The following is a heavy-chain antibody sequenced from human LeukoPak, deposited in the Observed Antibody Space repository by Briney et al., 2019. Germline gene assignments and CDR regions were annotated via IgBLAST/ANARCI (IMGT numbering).Heavy chain of an antibody. V-gene: IGHV3-64*01. J-gene: IGHJ3*02. CDR3: ARDVVVTAISAFDI. Sequence: PGGSLRLSCAASGFSFSSYTMHWVRQAPGKGLEYVSAISSNGGSTYYANSVKGRFTISRDNSKNTLYLQMGSLRAEDMAVYYCARDVVVTAISAFDIWGQGTMVTVSS. D-gene: IGHD2-21*02. CDR1: GFSFSSYT. CDR2: ISSNGGST.